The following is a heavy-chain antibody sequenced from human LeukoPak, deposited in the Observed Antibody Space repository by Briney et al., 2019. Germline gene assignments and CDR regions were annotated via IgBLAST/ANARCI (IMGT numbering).Heavy chain of an antibody. CDR2: INHSGST. CDR3: ARGGYCSDGSCYGGGFDY. V-gene: IGHV4-34*01. CDR1: GGSFSGYY. D-gene: IGHD2-15*01. Sequence: SETLSLTCAVYGGSFSGYYWSWIRQPPGKGLEWIGEINHSGSTNYNPSLKSRVTISVDTSKNQFSLKLSSVTAADTAVYYCARGGYCSDGSCYGGGFDYWGQGTLVTVSS. J-gene: IGHJ4*02.